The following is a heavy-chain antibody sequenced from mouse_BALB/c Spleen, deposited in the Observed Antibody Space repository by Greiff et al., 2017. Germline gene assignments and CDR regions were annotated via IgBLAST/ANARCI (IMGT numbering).Heavy chain of an antibody. CDR1: GFSLTSYG. CDR2: IWAGGST. Sequence: VKVVESGPGLVAPSQSLSITCTVSGFSLTSYGVHWVRQPPGKGLEWLGVIWAGGSTNYNSALMSRLSISKDNSKSQVFLKMNSLQTDDTAMYYCAREGYRSFFAYWGQGTLVTVSA. D-gene: IGHD2-14*01. J-gene: IGHJ3*01. V-gene: IGHV2-9*02. CDR3: AREGYRSFFAY.